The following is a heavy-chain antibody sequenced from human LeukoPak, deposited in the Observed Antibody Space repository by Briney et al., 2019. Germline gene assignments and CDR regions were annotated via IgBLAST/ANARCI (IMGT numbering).Heavy chain of an antibody. CDR2: IYSGGRT. D-gene: IGHD3-3*02. J-gene: IGHJ4*02. CDR3: ARGHIRYYFDY. CDR1: GFTFSSYE. Sequence: GGSLRLSCAASGFTFSSYEMNWVRQAPGKGLEWVSVIYSGGRTYYADSVKGRFTISRDNSKNTLYLQMNSLRAEDTAVYYCARGHIRYYFDYWGQGTLVTVSS. V-gene: IGHV3-66*01.